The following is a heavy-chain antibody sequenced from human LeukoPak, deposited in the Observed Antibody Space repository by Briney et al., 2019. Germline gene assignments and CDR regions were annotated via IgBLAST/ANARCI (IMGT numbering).Heavy chain of an antibody. CDR1: GFTFSSYE. V-gene: IGHV3-48*03. D-gene: IGHD4-23*01. J-gene: IGHJ5*01. Sequence: HPGGSLRLSCAASGFTFSSYEMNWVRQAPGKGLEWVSYISGSGSTVYYAASVRGRFTISRDNAKNSLFLQMNSLRAEDTAVYYCARDRGNSDPGDWFDSWGQGNLVTVSS. CDR3: ARDRGNSDPGDWFDS. CDR2: ISGSGSTV.